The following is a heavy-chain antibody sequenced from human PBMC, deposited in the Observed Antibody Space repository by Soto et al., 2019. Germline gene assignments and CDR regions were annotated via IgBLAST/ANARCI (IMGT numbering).Heavy chain of an antibody. CDR3: AREDFYRFDY. Sequence: EVQLVESGGGLVQPGGSLTVSCAASGFTFTSYWMSWVRQAPGKGLEWVANIKEDGSAKYYLDSVKGRFTISRDNAKNSLYLQMSSLRAEDTAVYYCAREDFYRFDYWGQGNLVTVS. J-gene: IGHJ4*02. V-gene: IGHV3-7*01. CDR1: GFTFTSYW. CDR2: IKEDGSAK.